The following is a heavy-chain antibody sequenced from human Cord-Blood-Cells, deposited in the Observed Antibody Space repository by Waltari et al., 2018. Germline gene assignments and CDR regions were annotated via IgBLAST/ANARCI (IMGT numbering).Heavy chain of an antibody. J-gene: IGHJ6*02. V-gene: IGHV1-18*01. Sequence: AQLVQHGAEVKRPGASVRVSYQASGSTFTSYGISWVRQHLGKAHEWMGWISAYNGNTNYAQKLQGRVTMTTDTSTSTAYMELRSLRSDDTAVYYCARSDCSGGSCYNYYYYGMDVWGQGTTVTVSS. CDR1: GSTFTSYG. CDR2: ISAYNGNT. CDR3: ARSDCSGGSCYNYYYYGMDV. D-gene: IGHD2-15*01.